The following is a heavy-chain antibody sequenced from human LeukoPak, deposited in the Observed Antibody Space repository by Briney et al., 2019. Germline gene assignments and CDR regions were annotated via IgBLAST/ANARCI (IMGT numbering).Heavy chain of an antibody. CDR1: GDSISGHYYS. D-gene: IGHD3-10*01. J-gene: IGHJ3*02. CDR2: IYYTGST. Sequence: SETLSLTCTVSGDSISGHYYSWGWIRQPPGKGLEWIASIYYTGSTYYNPSLESRVTISVDTSKNHLSLELRSVTVADTAVYYCARDVQLWAGDLLGDAFDIWGQGTLVTVSS. CDR3: ARDVQLWAGDLLGDAFDI. V-gene: IGHV4-39*07.